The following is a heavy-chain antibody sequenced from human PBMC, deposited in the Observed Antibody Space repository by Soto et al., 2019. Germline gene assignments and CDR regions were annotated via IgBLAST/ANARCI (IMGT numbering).Heavy chain of an antibody. J-gene: IGHJ4*02. CDR2: ISGSGGNT. D-gene: IGHD3-22*01. CDR1: EFTFSNYA. CDR3: ARCRYEGSGCYWAY. Sequence: EVQLLESGGGLVQPGGSLRLSCAASEFTFSNYAMCWVRQAPGKGLEWVSCISGSGGNTYYADSMKGRFTISRDNSKNTLYLRVNSLRAEDTAVYYCARCRYEGSGCYWAYWGQGTLVTVSS. V-gene: IGHV3-23*01.